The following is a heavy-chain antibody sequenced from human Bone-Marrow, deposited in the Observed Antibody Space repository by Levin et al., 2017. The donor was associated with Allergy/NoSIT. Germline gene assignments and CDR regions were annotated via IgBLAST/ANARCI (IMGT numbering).Heavy chain of an antibody. CDR3: ARGPLISGWARRLHSFDP. CDR1: DGSVNNYF. CDR2: ISHSGIT. D-gene: IGHD6-19*01. J-gene: IGHJ5*02. Sequence: SETLSLTCAVQDGSVNNYFWAWIRQPPGKGLEWIGEISHSGITDYNPSLESRVTISVDTSNNQFSLKLRSVTAADTAVYYCARGPLISGWARRLHSFDPWGRGILVTVSS. V-gene: IGHV4-34*01.